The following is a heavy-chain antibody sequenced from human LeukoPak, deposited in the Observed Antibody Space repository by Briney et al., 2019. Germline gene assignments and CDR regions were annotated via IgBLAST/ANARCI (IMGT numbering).Heavy chain of an antibody. CDR1: GFTFDDYA. CDR2: ISWNSGSI. D-gene: IGHD6-19*01. V-gene: IGHV3-9*01. Sequence: GGSLRLSCAASGFTFDDYAMHWVRQAPGKGLEWVSGISWNSGSIGYADSAKGRFTISRDNAKNSLYLQMNSLRAEDTALYYCANSGWYPWGQGTLVTVSS. CDR3: ANSGWYP. J-gene: IGHJ5*02.